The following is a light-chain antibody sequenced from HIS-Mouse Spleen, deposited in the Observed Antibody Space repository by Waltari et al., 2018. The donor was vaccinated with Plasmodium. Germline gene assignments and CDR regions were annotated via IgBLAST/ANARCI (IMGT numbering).Light chain of an antibody. CDR3: QQLNSYPLT. V-gene: IGKV1-9*01. CDR1: QGISSY. J-gene: IGKJ4*01. Sequence: DIQLTQSPSFLSASVGDRVTITCRASQGISSYLAWDQQKPGKAPKLLIYAASTLQSGVPSRCSGRGSGTEFTLTISSLQPEDFATYYGQQLNSYPLTFGGGTKVEIK. CDR2: AAS.